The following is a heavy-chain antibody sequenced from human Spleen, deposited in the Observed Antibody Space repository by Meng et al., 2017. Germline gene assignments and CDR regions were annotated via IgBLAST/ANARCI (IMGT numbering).Heavy chain of an antibody. CDR3: ARGGYNSDWYGHYYYGMDV. Sequence: SETLSLTCAVYGGSFSGSYWSWIRQPPGKGLEWIGEINHSGSTNYNPSLKSRGSISSDTSKNQFSLKLSSVTAADTAVYYCARGGYNSDWYGHYYYGMDVWAQGPWSPSP. J-gene: IGHJ6*02. D-gene: IGHD6-19*01. CDR2: INHSGST. CDR1: GGSFSGSY. V-gene: IGHV4-34*01.